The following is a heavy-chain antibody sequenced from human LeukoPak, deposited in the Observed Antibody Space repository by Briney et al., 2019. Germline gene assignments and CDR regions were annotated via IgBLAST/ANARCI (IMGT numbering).Heavy chain of an antibody. CDR3: ARSRGGTTDT. J-gene: IGHJ5*02. CDR2: IYHSGST. Sequence: SETLSLTCTVSGGSISSSSYYWGWLRQPPGRGLEGVGSIYHSGSTYYNPSRKSRVTISVDTSKNQFSLKLSSVAAADTAVYYCARSRGGTTDTWGQGTLVTVSS. D-gene: IGHD1-1*01. CDR1: GGSISSSSYY. V-gene: IGHV4-39*07.